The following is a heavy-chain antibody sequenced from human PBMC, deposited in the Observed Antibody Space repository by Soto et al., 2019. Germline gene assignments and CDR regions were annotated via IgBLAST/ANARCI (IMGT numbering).Heavy chain of an antibody. CDR1: GFTFSTYW. V-gene: IGHV3-53*01. CDR3: ARAREPEYSSSIFFEY. CDR2: IYSAGST. J-gene: IGHJ4*01. Sequence: LRLSWAAAGFTFSTYWMHWVRQAPGKGLVCVSVIYSAGSTYYANDVKCRFTISRDISENKIFLQLNGLTVDDTAVYYCARAREPEYSSSIFFEYWGRGTVVTVSS. D-gene: IGHD6-6*01.